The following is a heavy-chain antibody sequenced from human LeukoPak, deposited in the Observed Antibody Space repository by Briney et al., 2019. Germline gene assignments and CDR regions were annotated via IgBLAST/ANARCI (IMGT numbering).Heavy chain of an antibody. D-gene: IGHD3-16*01. CDR2: ISSSSTYI. CDR1: GFTFRSYS. J-gene: IGHJ4*02. CDR3: ARDLSLGAPGGFDY. V-gene: IGHV3-21*01. Sequence: GGSLRLSCAASGFTFRSYSMTWVRQAPGKGLEWVSTISSSSTYINYADSVKGRFTISRDNAENSVYLQMDSLRGDDTAVYYCARDLSLGAPGGFDYWGQGTLVTVSS.